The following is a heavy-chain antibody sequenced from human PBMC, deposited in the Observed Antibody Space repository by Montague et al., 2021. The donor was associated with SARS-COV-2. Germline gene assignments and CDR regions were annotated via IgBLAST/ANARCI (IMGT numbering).Heavy chain of an antibody. V-gene: IGHV4-39*01. CDR1: GGSISSSSYY. D-gene: IGHD1-26*01. CDR2: ISYSGST. J-gene: IGHJ6*02. Sequence: SETLSLTRTVSGGSISSSSYYWGWIHQPPWKGLEWIGSISYSGSTYYNPSLKSRVTISVDTSKNQFSLKLSSVTAADTAVYYCAIEVGAMVYYYGMDVWGQGTTVTVSS. CDR3: AIEVGAMVYYYGMDV.